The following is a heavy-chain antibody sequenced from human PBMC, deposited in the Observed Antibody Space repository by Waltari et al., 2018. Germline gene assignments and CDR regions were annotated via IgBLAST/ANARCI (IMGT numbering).Heavy chain of an antibody. D-gene: IGHD2-2*01. Sequence: QVQLVESGGGVVRPGRSLRLSCAASGFTFSSYGMHWVRQAPGKGLEWVEGISYDGSNKYYADSVKGRFTISRDNSKNTLYLQMNSLRAEDTAVYYCARGTVAEYPYYFDYWGQGTLVTVSS. CDR1: GFTFSSYG. CDR3: ARGTVAEYPYYFDY. V-gene: IGHV3-30*03. CDR2: ISYDGSNK. J-gene: IGHJ4*02.